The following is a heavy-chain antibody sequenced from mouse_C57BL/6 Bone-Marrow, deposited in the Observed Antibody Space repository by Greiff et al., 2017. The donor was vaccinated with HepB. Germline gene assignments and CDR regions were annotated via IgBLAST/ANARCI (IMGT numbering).Heavy chain of an antibody. CDR1: GYTFTSYG. Sequence: QVQLKESGAELARPGASVKLSCKASGYTFTSYGISWVKQRTGQGLEWIGEIYPRSGNTYYNEKFKGKATLTADKSSSTAYMELRSLTSEASAVYFCARRRVLRLQAWFAYWGQGTLVTVSA. CDR3: ARRRVLRLQAWFAY. J-gene: IGHJ3*01. V-gene: IGHV1-81*01. CDR2: IYPRSGNT. D-gene: IGHD1-2*01.